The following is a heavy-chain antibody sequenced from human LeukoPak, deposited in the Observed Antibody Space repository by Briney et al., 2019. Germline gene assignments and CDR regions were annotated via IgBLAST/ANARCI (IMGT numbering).Heavy chain of an antibody. J-gene: IGHJ3*02. Sequence: SETLSLTCTVSGVSISSGGNYWGWIGQRKGKGLEWVGYIYYSGGTYYNPSLKSLVTISVDTSNNQFSLMLSSVTAADTAVYYCARYKLLYAFDIWGQGTMVTVSS. V-gene: IGHV4-30-4*01. CDR2: IYYSGGT. D-gene: IGHD3-10*01. CDR3: ARYKLLYAFDI. CDR1: GVSISSGGNY.